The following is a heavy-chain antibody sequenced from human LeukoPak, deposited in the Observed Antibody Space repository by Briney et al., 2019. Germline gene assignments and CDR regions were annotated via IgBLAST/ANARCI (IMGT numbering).Heavy chain of an antibody. J-gene: IGHJ4*02. V-gene: IGHV3-30*04. CDR2: ISYDETNK. CDR3: ARGQGHYYGSGSYPDY. Sequence: GRSLRLSCAASGFTFSIYAMHWVRQAPGKGLEWVAVISYDETNKYYADSVKGRFTISRDNAKNSLYLQMNSLRAEDTAVYYCARGQGHYYGSGSYPDYWGQGTLVTVSS. D-gene: IGHD3-10*01. CDR1: GFTFSIYA.